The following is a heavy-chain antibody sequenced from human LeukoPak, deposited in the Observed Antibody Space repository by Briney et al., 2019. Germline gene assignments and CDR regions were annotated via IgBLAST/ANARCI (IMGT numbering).Heavy chain of an antibody. J-gene: IGHJ4*02. Sequence: SETLSLTCTVSGGSISSYYWSWIRQPAGKGLEWIGRIYTSGSTNYNPSLKSRVTMSVDTSKNQLSLNLSSVTAADTAVYYCANFQQQLVRAFDYWGQGTLVTVSS. CDR2: IYTSGST. CDR1: GGSISSYY. CDR3: ANFQQQLVRAFDY. D-gene: IGHD6-13*01. V-gene: IGHV4-4*07.